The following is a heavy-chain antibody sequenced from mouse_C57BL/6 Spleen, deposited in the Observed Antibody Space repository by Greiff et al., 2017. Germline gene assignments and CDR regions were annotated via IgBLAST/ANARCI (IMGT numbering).Heavy chain of an antibody. Sequence: EVQLVESGGGLVKPGGSLKLSCAASGFTFSSYAMSWVRQTPEQRLEWVATISDGGSYTYSPDNVKGRFTISRDKAKNNLYLQLSHLKSEDTAMYYLARFVDYDDYYAMDYWGQGTSVTVSS. CDR2: ISDGGSYT. V-gene: IGHV5-4*01. D-gene: IGHD2-4*01. CDR3: ARFVDYDDYYAMDY. J-gene: IGHJ4*01. CDR1: GFTFSSYA.